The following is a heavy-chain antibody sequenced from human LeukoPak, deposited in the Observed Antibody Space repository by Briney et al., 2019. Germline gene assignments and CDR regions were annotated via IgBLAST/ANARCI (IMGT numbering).Heavy chain of an antibody. CDR2: ISSSSSYI. CDR1: GFTFSSYS. V-gene: IGHV3-21*03. CDR3: ATYLVDSSTYVLSDY. J-gene: IGHJ4*02. D-gene: IGHD3-22*01. Sequence: GGSLRLSCAASGFTFSSYSMNWVRQAPGKGLEWASSISSSSSYIYYADSVKGRFTISRDNAKNSLYLQMNSLKTEDTAVYYCATYLVDSSTYVLSDYWGQGTLVTVSS.